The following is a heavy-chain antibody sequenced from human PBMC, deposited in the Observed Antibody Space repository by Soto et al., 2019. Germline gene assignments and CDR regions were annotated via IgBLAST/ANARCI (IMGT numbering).Heavy chain of an antibody. V-gene: IGHV3-74*01. Sequence: EVQLVESGGGLVQPGGSLRLSCAAAGFNFSTYWMYWVRQAPGKGLVWVAHINSDGSSTNYAEAVKGRFTFSRDNAKNTLYLQRNSLRAEDTAVYYCVRGGYMHACDIWGQGTMVTVSS. CDR1: GFNFSTYW. D-gene: IGHD1-1*01. CDR2: INSDGSST. CDR3: VRGGYMHACDI. J-gene: IGHJ3*02.